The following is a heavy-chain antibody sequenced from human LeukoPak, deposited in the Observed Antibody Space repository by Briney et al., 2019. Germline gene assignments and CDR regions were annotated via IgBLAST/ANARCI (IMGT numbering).Heavy chain of an antibody. D-gene: IGHD1-26*01. V-gene: IGHV4-39*01. J-gene: IGHJ6*02. CDR3: ARLFTRAWEYRYGMDV. CDR1: GGSIRTDGSY. CDR2: IYINGIT. Sequence: SETLSLTCTVSGGSIRTDGSYWAWIRQPPGKGLEWIGSIYINGITHYNSSLQSRVTLSIDTSKNQFSLKLTSVTAADTAVFYCARLFTRAWEYRYGMDVWGQGTAVTVSS.